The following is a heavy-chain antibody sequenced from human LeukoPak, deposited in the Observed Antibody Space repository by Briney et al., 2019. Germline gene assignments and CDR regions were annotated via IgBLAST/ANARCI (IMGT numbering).Heavy chain of an antibody. CDR1: GFTFSSYG. Sequence: GGSLRLSCAASGFTFSSYGMHWVRQAPGKGLEWVAFIRYDGSNKYYADSVKGRFTISRDNSKNTLYLQMNSLRAEDTAVYYCAKEGYYYDSSDFDYWGQGTLVTVSS. CDR3: AKEGYYYDSSDFDY. J-gene: IGHJ4*02. V-gene: IGHV3-30*02. D-gene: IGHD3-22*01. CDR2: IRYDGSNK.